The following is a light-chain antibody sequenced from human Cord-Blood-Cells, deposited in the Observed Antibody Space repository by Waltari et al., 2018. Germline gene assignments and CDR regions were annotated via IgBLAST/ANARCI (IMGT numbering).Light chain of an antibody. Sequence: QSALTQPASVSGSPGQSITIPCTGTSSDVGCYNLVSWYQQHPGKAPKLRIYEGSKRPSGVSNRFSGSKSGNTASLTISGLQAEDEADYYCCSYAGSSTFVFGGGTKLTVL. CDR2: EGS. CDR3: CSYAGSSTFV. CDR1: SSDVGCYNL. V-gene: IGLV2-23*03. J-gene: IGLJ3*02.